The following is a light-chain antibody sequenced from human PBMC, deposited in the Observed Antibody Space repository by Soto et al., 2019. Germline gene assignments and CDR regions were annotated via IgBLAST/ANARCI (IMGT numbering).Light chain of an antibody. CDR2: DAS. CDR3: QQRSNWPPIT. Sequence: TVLTHSPATLSLSPWERATLSCRASQSISSYLAWYQQKPGQAPRLLIYDASNRATGIPARFSGSGSGTDFTLTISSLEPEDFAVYYCQQRSNWPPITFGQGTRLEI. CDR1: QSISSY. J-gene: IGKJ5*01. V-gene: IGKV3-11*01.